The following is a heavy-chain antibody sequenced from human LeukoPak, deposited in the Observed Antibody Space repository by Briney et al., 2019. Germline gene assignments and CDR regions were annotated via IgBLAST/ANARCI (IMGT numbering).Heavy chain of an antibody. V-gene: IGHV3-21*01. CDR1: GFIFSTYN. CDR3: ARDNYYYYYMDV. CDR2: IGTSGDYI. Sequence: PGGSLRLSCTASGFIFSTYNMNWVRQAPGKGLEWVSSIGTSGDYIYYADSVQGRFTISRDNARKSLYLQMNSLRAEDTAVYYCARDNYYYYYMDVWGNGTTVTVSS. J-gene: IGHJ6*03.